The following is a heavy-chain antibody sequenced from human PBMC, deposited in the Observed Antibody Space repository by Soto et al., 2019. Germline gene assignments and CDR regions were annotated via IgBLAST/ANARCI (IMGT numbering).Heavy chain of an antibody. CDR2: INHSGST. Sequence: PSETLSLTCAVYGGSFSGYYWSWIRQPPGKGLEWIGEINHSGSTNYNPSLKSRVTISVDTSKNQFSLKLSSVTAADTAVYYCARGKAQWLVRLVNWFDPWGQGTLVTVSS. CDR3: ARGKAQWLVRLVNWFDP. V-gene: IGHV4-34*01. J-gene: IGHJ5*02. D-gene: IGHD6-19*01. CDR1: GGSFSGYY.